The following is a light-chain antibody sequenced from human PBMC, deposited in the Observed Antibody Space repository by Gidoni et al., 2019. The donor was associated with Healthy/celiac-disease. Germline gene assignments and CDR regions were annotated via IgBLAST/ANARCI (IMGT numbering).Light chain of an antibody. CDR2: AAS. Sequence: DIQMTQSPSSLSSSVGERVTITCRASQIISSYLNWYQQKPGKAPKLLIYAASSLQSGVPSRFSGSGSGTDFTLTISSLQPEDFATYYCQQSYSTPRAFGGGTKVEIK. CDR1: QIISSY. V-gene: IGKV1-39*01. J-gene: IGKJ4*01. CDR3: QQSYSTPRA.